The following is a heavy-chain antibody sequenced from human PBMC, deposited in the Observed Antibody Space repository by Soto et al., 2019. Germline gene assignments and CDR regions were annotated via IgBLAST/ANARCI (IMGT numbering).Heavy chain of an antibody. V-gene: IGHV3-23*01. CDR1: GFIFSDFA. CDR3: ARRPAGVSHWYVDL. Sequence: DVQLLESGGDLVQPGESLRLSCAASGFIFSDFAMSWVRQTPGKGLGWVSAVSVYGGSTHYSDAVKGRFTISRDNSRDTLFLQMNSLRAEDTAVYYCARRPAGVSHWYVDLWGRGALVTVSS. D-gene: IGHD2-8*01. J-gene: IGHJ2*01. CDR2: VSVYGGST.